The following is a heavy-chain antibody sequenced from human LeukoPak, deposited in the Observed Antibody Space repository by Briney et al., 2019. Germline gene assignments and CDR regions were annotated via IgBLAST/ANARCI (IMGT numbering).Heavy chain of an antibody. Sequence: ASVKVSCKASGYTFTGYYMHWVRQAPGQGLEWMGWINPKSGGTKYAQKFQGRVTMTRDTSITTAYMELSRLRSDDTAVYYCARGYSYGYVKGAFDIWGQGTMVTVSS. CDR2: INPKSGGT. V-gene: IGHV1-2*02. J-gene: IGHJ3*02. CDR1: GYTFTGYY. CDR3: ARGYSYGYVKGAFDI. D-gene: IGHD5-18*01.